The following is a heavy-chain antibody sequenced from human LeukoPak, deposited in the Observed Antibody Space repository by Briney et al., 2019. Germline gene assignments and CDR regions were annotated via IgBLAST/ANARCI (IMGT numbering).Heavy chain of an antibody. Sequence: PGGSLRLSCAASGFTVSSNYMSWVRQAPGKGLEWVSVIYSGGSTYYADSVKGRFTISRDNSKNTLYLQMNSLRAEDTAVYYCALFDYYGSVGAFDYWGQGTLVTVSS. V-gene: IGHV3-66*01. D-gene: IGHD3-10*01. CDR3: ALFDYYGSVGAFDY. J-gene: IGHJ4*02. CDR1: GFTVSSNY. CDR2: IYSGGST.